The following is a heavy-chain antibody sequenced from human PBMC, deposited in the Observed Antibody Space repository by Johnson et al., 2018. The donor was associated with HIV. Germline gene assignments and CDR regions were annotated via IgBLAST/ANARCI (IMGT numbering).Heavy chain of an antibody. D-gene: IGHD3-16*01. J-gene: IGHJ3*01. CDR1: GFTFSSYG. CDR3: ARVGASRFDAFHV. CDR2: ISYDGSDK. V-gene: IGHV3-30*03. Sequence: QVQLVESGGGLVQPGGSLRLSCAASGFTFSSYGMNWVRQAPGKGLEWVAVISYDGSDKYYADSVKGRFTISRDNSKNTLYLQMNSLRAEDTAVYYCARVGASRFDAFHVWGQGTMVTVSS.